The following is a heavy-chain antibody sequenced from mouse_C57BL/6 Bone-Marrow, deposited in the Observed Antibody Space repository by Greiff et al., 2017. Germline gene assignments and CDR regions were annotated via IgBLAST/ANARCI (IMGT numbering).Heavy chain of an antibody. CDR1: GYTFTSYW. J-gene: IGHJ4*01. Sequence: VQLQQPGAELVKPGASVKLSCKASGYTFTSYWMQWVKQRPGQGLEWIGEIDPSDSYTNYNQKFKGKATLTVDTSSSTAYMQLSSLTSEDSAVYYCARDYYDGSSTKGSMDYWGQGTSVTVSS. D-gene: IGHD1-1*01. CDR2: IDPSDSYT. V-gene: IGHV1-50*01. CDR3: ARDYYDGSSTKGSMDY.